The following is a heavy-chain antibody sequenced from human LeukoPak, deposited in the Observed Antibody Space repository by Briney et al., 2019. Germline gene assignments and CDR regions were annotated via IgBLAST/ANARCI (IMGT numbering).Heavy chain of an antibody. CDR3: AKDQSSDWYGYYYYYMDV. D-gene: IGHD6-19*01. J-gene: IGHJ6*03. Sequence: ASVKVSFKASDYTFTSYGISCVRQGPGQGLEWMGGISAYNGNTNYAQKLQGRVTMTRDTSSSTAYMDLSRLRSDDTAVYYCAKDQSSDWYGYYYYYMDVWGKGTTVTISS. CDR2: ISAYNGNT. V-gene: IGHV1-18*01. CDR1: DYTFTSYG.